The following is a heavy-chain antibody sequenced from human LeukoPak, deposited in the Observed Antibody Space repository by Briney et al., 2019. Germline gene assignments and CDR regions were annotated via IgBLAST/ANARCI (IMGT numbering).Heavy chain of an antibody. V-gene: IGHV4-59*08. Sequence: PSETLSLTCTVSGGSISSYYWGWIRQPPGKGLEWIGYIYYSGSTNYNPSLKSRVTISADTSKNQFSLKLSSVTAADTAVYYCARHWANYWYFDLWGRGTLVTVSS. CDR2: IYYSGST. CDR1: GGSISSYY. J-gene: IGHJ2*01. CDR3: ARHWANYWYFDL. D-gene: IGHD3-16*01.